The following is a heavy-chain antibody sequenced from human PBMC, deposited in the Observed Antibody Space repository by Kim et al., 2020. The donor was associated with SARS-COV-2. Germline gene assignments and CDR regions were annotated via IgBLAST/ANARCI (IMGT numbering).Heavy chain of an antibody. D-gene: IGHD3-3*01. CDR3: AREGIRFVEWLPPDY. V-gene: IGHV4-34*01. J-gene: IGHJ4*02. CDR2: INHSGST. Sequence: SETLSLTCAVYGGSFSGYYWSWIRQPPGKGLEWIGEINHSGSTNYNPSLKSRGTISVDTSKNQFSLKLSPVTAADAAVYDCAREGIRFVEWLPPDYWGQG. CDR1: GGSFSGYY.